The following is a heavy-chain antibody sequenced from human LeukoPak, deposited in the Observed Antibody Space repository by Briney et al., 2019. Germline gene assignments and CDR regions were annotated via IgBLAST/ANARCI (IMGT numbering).Heavy chain of an antibody. CDR3: AKDGLGGSAQRYYFDY. V-gene: IGHV3-30*18. J-gene: IGHJ4*02. D-gene: IGHD2-15*01. Sequence: PGGSLRLSCAASGFTFSRYGMHWVRQAPGKGLEWVATISYDGSDKWYGDSVKGRFTISRDNSQNSLYLQMNSLRAEDTAVYYCAKDGLGGSAQRYYFDYWGQGTLVTVSS. CDR1: GFTFSRYG. CDR2: ISYDGSDK.